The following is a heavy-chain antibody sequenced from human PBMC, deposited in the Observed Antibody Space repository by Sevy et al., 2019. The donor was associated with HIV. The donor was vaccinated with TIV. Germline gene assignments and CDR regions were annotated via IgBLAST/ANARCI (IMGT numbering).Heavy chain of an antibody. J-gene: IGHJ5*02. D-gene: IGHD2-21*01. CDR3: LKHVHNWFVP. V-gene: IGHV1-2*02. CDR2: INPSSGGT. Sequence: ASVKVSCETSGYTFTYYYIHWVRQAPGQGLEWMGWINPSSGGTQYAQKFQGRVSVTSDTSRRTSYMELRRLRSDDTALYYCLKHVHNWFVPWGQGTPVTDSS. CDR1: GYTFTYYY.